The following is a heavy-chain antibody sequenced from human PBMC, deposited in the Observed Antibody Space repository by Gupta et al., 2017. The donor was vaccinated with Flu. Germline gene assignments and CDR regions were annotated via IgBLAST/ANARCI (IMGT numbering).Heavy chain of an antibody. CDR3: ARDYQMATRGWGY. CDR1: GFTFSSYW. CDR2: IKHDGSEK. V-gene: IGHV3-7*01. D-gene: IGHD5-24*01. J-gene: IGHJ4*02. Sequence: EVQLVESGGGLVQPGGSLRLSCAASGFTFSSYWMYWVRQAPGKGLEWVANIKHDGSEKYYVDSVKGRFTISRDTAKNSLYLQMNSLRAEDTAVYYCARDYQMATRGWGYWGQGTLVTVSS.